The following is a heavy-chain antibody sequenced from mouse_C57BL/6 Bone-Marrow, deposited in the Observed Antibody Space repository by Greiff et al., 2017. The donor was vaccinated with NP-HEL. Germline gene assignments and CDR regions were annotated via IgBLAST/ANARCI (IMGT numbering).Heavy chain of an antibody. CDR3: ARGIYYGLMGY. Sequence: VKLQQPGAELVMPGASVKLSCKASGYTFTSYWMHWVKQRPGQGLEWIGEIDPSDSYTNYNQKFKGKSTLTVDKSSSTAYMQLSSLTSEDSAVYYCARGIYYGLMGYWGQGTSVTVSS. V-gene: IGHV1-69*01. D-gene: IGHD2-1*01. CDR2: IDPSDSYT. CDR1: GYTFTSYW. J-gene: IGHJ4*01.